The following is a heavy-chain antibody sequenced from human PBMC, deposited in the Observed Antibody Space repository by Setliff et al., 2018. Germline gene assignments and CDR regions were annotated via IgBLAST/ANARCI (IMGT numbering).Heavy chain of an antibody. Sequence: SETLSLTCTAYGGTFSDYYWTWIRQPPGKGLEWIGEINHSGATNYNPSLKSRVTISVDTSKNQLSLTMSSVTAADAAVYYCARGRNVAARLLDTWGQGSRVTVSS. CDR1: GGTFSDYY. CDR3: ARGRNVAARLLDT. CDR2: INHSGAT. J-gene: IGHJ5*02. D-gene: IGHD6-6*01. V-gene: IGHV4-34*01.